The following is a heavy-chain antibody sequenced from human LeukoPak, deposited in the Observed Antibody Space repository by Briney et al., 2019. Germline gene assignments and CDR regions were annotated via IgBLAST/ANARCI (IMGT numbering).Heavy chain of an antibody. D-gene: IGHD1/OR15-1a*01. Sequence: WGTLTLSCAVSGFTFSSYWLHWVRHAPRKGLVCVSRIRTDGTITTYADSVKGRFSISRDNAKNTLYLQVNSLRVEDTAVYYCAREGTGSYMDVWGKGTTVTVSS. V-gene: IGHV3-74*03. J-gene: IGHJ6*03. CDR2: IRTDGTIT. CDR3: AREGTGSYMDV. CDR1: GFTFSSYW.